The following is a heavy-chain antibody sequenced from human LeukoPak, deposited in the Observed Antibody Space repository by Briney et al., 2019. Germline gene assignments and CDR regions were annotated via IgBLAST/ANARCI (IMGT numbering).Heavy chain of an antibody. Sequence: PGGSLRLSCAASGFTLSSYSMNWVRQAPGKGLEWVSSISSSSSYIYYADSVKGRFTISRDNAKNSLYLQMNSLRAEDTAVYYCAKGDYYYDSSGIKPRRYNWFDPWGQGTLVTVSS. D-gene: IGHD3-22*01. CDR1: GFTLSSYS. CDR2: ISSSSSYI. CDR3: AKGDYYYDSSGIKPRRYNWFDP. V-gene: IGHV3-21*04. J-gene: IGHJ5*02.